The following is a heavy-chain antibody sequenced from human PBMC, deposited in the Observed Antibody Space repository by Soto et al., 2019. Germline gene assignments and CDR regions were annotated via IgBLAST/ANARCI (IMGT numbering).Heavy chain of an antibody. Sequence: GASVKVSCKASGYTFTSYGISWVRQAPGQGLEWMGWISAYNGNTNYAQKLQGRVTMTTDTSTSTAYMELRSLRSDDTAVYYCARDYYDSSGYSKWFDPWGQGTLVTVSS. D-gene: IGHD3-22*01. V-gene: IGHV1-18*01. J-gene: IGHJ5*02. CDR1: GYTFTSYG. CDR3: ARDYYDSSGYSKWFDP. CDR2: ISAYNGNT.